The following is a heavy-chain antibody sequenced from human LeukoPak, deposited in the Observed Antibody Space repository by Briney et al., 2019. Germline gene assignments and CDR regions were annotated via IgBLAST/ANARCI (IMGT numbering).Heavy chain of an antibody. CDR2: TYYRSKWYN. CDR3: ALTLGYCSGGSCYQGSNWFDP. D-gene: IGHD2-15*01. J-gene: IGHJ5*02. Sequence: SQTLSLTCAISGDSVSSNSAAWNWIRQSPSRDLEWLGRTYYRSKWYNDYAVSVKSRITINPDTSKNQFSLQLNSVTPEDTAVYYCALTLGYCSGGSCYQGSNWFDPWGQGTLVTVSS. V-gene: IGHV6-1*01. CDR1: GDSVSSNSAA.